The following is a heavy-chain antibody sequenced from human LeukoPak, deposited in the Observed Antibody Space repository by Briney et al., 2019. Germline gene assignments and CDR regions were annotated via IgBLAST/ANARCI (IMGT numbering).Heavy chain of an antibody. Sequence: SETLSLTCTVSSGSISTSNYYWGWVRQPPGKGLEWIGEINHSGSTNYNPSLKSRVTISVDTSKNQFSLKPSSVTAADTAVYYCARDSRGLWLPDYWGQGTLVTVSS. J-gene: IGHJ4*02. D-gene: IGHD2-2*01. CDR3: ARDSRGLWLPDY. CDR2: INHSGST. CDR1: SGSISTSNYY. V-gene: IGHV4-39*07.